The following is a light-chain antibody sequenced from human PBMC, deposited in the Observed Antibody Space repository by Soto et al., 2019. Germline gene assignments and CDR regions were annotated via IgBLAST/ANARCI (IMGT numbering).Light chain of an antibody. J-gene: IGLJ3*02. V-gene: IGLV1-44*01. CDR2: SNN. CDR1: SSNVGSNT. Sequence: QSVLTQPPSASGTPGQRVTISCSGGSSNVGSNTVNWYQQLPGTAPKLLIYSNNQRPSGVPDRFSGSKSGTSASLAISGLQSEDEADYYCAAWDDSLSAWLFGGGTKVTVL. CDR3: AAWDDSLSAWL.